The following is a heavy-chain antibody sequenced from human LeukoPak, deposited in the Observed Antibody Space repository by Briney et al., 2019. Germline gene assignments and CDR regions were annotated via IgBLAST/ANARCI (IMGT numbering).Heavy chain of an antibody. D-gene: IGHD7-27*01. Sequence: AGGSLRLSCEASGFTFGTYGMTWVRQAPGKGLEWVSGITGSSTWTYYADSVRGRFTISRDNSKNTLHLQMNNLTADDTAIYYCARELVSLGTGYFDPWGRGTLVTVSS. J-gene: IGHJ2*01. CDR2: ITGSSTWT. CDR3: ARELVSLGTGYFDP. V-gene: IGHV3-23*01. CDR1: GFTFGTYG.